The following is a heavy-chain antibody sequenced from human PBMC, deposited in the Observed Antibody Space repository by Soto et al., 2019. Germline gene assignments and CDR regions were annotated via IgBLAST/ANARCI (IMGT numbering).Heavy chain of an antibody. J-gene: IGHJ5*02. CDR2: IYYSGTT. CDR1: GGSITNNLFY. D-gene: IGHD6-19*01. V-gene: IGHV4-39*01. Sequence: QLQLQESGPGLVKPSETLSLTCTVSGGSITNNLFYWAWIRQPPGKGLQWIGGIYYSGTTYYNPSLKSRVTISVDTSKNQFSLKLSSVTAADTAVYYCARRTAYSSPARFDTWGQGTLVTVSS. CDR3: ARRTAYSSPARFDT.